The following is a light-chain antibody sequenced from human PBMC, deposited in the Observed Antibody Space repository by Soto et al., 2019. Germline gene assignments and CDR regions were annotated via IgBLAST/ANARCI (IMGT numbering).Light chain of an antibody. J-gene: IGLJ1*01. CDR2: EVN. V-gene: IGLV2-18*02. Sequence: QSVLTQPPSVSGSPGQSVTISCTGTSSDVGSYNRVSWYQPPPGTAPKLIIYEVNNRPSGVPDRFSGSKSGNTASLTISGLQAEDEADYYCSSYTSSSTYVFGSGTKVTVL. CDR3: SSYTSSSTYV. CDR1: SSDVGSYNR.